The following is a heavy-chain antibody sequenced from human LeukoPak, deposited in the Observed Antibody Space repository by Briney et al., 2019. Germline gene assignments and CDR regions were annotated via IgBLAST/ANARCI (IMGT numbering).Heavy chain of an antibody. CDR2: IYYSGST. V-gene: IGHV4-59*11. Sequence: SETLSLTCTVSGGSISSHYWSWIRQPPGKGLEWIGYIYYSGSTNYNPSLKSRVTISVDTSKNQFSLKLSSVTAADTAVYYCARDRGGAPYYPGGYYYYYGIDVWGQGTTVTVSS. J-gene: IGHJ6*02. CDR1: GGSISSHY. CDR3: ARDRGGAPYYPGGYYYYYGIDV. D-gene: IGHD1-26*01.